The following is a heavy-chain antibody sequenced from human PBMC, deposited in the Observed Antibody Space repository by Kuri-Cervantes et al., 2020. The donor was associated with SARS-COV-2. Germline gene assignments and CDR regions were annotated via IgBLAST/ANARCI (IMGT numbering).Heavy chain of an antibody. Sequence: GEFLKIPCAASGFTFSSYALSWIRQARGKGLEWVSAISGSGGSTDYADSVKGRFTIPRDKSKNTLYLQMNSLSAEDTAVYYCAKLGSRRHYEDWGQGTLVTVSS. V-gene: IGHV3-23*01. CDR2: ISGSGGST. CDR3: AKLGSRRHYED. D-gene: IGHD4-17*01. J-gene: IGHJ4*02. CDR1: GFTFSSYA.